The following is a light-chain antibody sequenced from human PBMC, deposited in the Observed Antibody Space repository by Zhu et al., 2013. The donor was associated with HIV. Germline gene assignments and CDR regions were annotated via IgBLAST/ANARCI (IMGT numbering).Light chain of an antibody. Sequence: DIQMTQSPSSLSASVGDRVTITCRASQDMSKFLAWYQQKPGKAPNLLIYAASTLRSGVPSRFSGSGYGTEFTLTINSLQPDDFATYYCQQYQTFPGFGQGTKVEI. CDR2: AAS. J-gene: IGKJ1*01. V-gene: IGKV1-27*01. CDR3: QQYQTFPG. CDR1: QDMSKF.